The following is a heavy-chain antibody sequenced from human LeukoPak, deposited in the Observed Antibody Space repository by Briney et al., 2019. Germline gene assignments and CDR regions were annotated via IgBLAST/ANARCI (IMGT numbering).Heavy chain of an antibody. V-gene: IGHV3-33*01. J-gene: IGHJ4*02. CDR2: IWYDGSNK. D-gene: IGHD5-12*01. CDR1: GLTFSSHG. Sequence: GGCLRLSCAASGLTFSSHGMQWVRQAPGKRMEWVAVIWYDGSNKYYADSVKGRFTISRDNSKTTLYLQMNSLRAEDTAVYYCARDGVATGLDYWGQGTLVTVSS. CDR3: ARDGVATGLDY.